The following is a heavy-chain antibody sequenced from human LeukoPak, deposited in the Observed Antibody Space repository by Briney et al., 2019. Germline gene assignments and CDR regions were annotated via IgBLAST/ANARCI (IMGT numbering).Heavy chain of an antibody. CDR1: GFTFSSYS. J-gene: IGHJ6*03. Sequence: GGSLRLSCAASGFTFSSYSMNWVRQAPGKGLEWVSSISSSSSYIYYADSVKGRFTISRDNAKNSLYLQMNSLRAEDTAVYYCARSYCSGGSCYFNYYYYMDVWGKGTTVTVSS. D-gene: IGHD2-15*01. CDR2: ISSSSSYI. CDR3: ARSYCSGGSCYFNYYYYMDV. V-gene: IGHV3-21*01.